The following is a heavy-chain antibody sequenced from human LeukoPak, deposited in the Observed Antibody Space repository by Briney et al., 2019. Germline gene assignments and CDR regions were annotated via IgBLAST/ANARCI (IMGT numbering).Heavy chain of an antibody. V-gene: IGHV4-59*01. CDR1: GGSISTYY. CDR3: ARDLRSSGWYVFDY. D-gene: IGHD6-19*01. Sequence: SETLSLTCTVSGGSISTYYWNWIRQPPGKGLEWIGFIYYTGSTSYNPSLKSRVTISVDTSKNQFSLRLISVTAAHTAVYYCARDLRSSGWYVFDYWGQGTLLTVSS. J-gene: IGHJ4*02. CDR2: IYYTGST.